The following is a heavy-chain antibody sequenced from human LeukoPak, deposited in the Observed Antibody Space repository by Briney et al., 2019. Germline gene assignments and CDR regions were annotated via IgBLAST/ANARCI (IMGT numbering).Heavy chain of an antibody. D-gene: IGHD6-25*01. V-gene: IGHV4-31*03. J-gene: IGHJ4*02. CDR3: ARQSSGERPNFDY. Sequence: KPSQTLSLTCTVSGGSISSGGYYWSWIRQHLGKGLEWIGYIYYSGSTYYNPSLKSRVTISVDTSKNQFSLKLNSVTAADTAVYYCARQSSGERPNFDYWGQGTLVTVSS. CDR1: GGSISSGGYY. CDR2: IYYSGST.